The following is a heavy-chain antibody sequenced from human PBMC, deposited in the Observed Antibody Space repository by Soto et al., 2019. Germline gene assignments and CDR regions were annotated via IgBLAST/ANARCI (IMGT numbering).Heavy chain of an antibody. D-gene: IGHD2-21*02. CDR2: ISSRSDSI. J-gene: IGHJ1*01. V-gene: IGHV3-21*01. CDR1: GFLFTSYS. Sequence: GGSLRLSCAASGFLFTSYSMVWVRQAPGKGLEWVSSISSRSDSIYYADSVKGRFTISRDNAQNSLYLQMNSLTSEDTAVYYCARDRSGDRFVPYFQHWGPGTLVTVSS. CDR3: ARDRSGDRFVPYFQH.